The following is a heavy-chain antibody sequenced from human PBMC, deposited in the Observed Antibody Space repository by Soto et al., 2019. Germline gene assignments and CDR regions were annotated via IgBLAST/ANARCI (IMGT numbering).Heavy chain of an antibody. CDR3: ARVDGDYHDGNGDLDRH. J-gene: IGHJ4*02. CDR2: IKSDGSGA. Sequence: PGGSLRLSCAASGFTFSSYWMHWVRQAPGKGLVWVSRIKSDGSGAIYADSVKGRFTVSRDNAKNTLYLLMNSLSTEDTAVYYCARVDGDYHDGNGDLDRHWSQGTRVTVSS. CDR1: GFTFSSYW. D-gene: IGHD3-22*01. V-gene: IGHV3-74*01.